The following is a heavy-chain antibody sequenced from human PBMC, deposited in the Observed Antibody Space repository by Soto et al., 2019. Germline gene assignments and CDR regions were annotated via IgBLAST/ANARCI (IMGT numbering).Heavy chain of an antibody. J-gene: IGHJ6*02. Sequence: GGSLRLSCAASGFTFSNAWMNWVRQAPGKGLEWVGRIKSKTDGGTTDYAAPVKGRFTISRDDSKNTLYLQMNSLKTEDTAVYYCTTSYCSGGSCYPNYYYYYGMDVWGHGTTVTVSS. CDR3: TTSYCSGGSCYPNYYYYYGMDV. D-gene: IGHD2-15*01. CDR1: GFTFSNAW. V-gene: IGHV3-15*07. CDR2: IKSKTDGGTT.